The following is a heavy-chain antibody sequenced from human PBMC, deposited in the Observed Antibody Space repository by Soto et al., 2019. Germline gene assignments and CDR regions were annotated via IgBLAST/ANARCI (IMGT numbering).Heavy chain of an antibody. Sequence: ASVKVSCKASGGTFSSYAISWVRQAPGQGLEWMGGIIPIFGTANYAQKFQGRVTITADESTSTAYMELSSLRSEDTAVYYCARVAREDYDFWSGYSSYYYGMDVWGQGTTVTVSS. D-gene: IGHD3-3*01. V-gene: IGHV1-69*13. J-gene: IGHJ6*02. CDR1: GGTFSSYA. CDR3: ARVAREDYDFWSGYSSYYYGMDV. CDR2: IIPIFGTA.